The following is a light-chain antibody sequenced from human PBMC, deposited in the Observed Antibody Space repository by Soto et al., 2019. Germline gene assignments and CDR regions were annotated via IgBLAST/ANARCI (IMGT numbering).Light chain of an antibody. Sequence: QSALTQPPSASGSPGQSVTISCTGTSSDVGGYNYVSWYQQHPGKAPKLMIYEVSKRPSGVPDRFSGSKSGNTASLTVSGLQAEDEADYYCNSYAGSNNLGYVFGTGTKLTVL. V-gene: IGLV2-8*01. J-gene: IGLJ1*01. CDR1: SSDVGGYNY. CDR2: EVS. CDR3: NSYAGSNNLGYV.